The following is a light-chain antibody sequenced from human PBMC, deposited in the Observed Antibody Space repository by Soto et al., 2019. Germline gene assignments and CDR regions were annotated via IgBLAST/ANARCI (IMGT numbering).Light chain of an antibody. CDR1: QSISSY. J-gene: IGKJ1*01. V-gene: IGKV1-39*01. CDR2: AAS. Sequence: DIQMTQSPSSLSASVGDRVTITCRASQSISSYLNWYQQKPGKAPKLLIYAASSLQSGVPSRFSGSGSGTDFTLTISSLQPEDFATYYCQQSYSQWTFGQGTTVDIK. CDR3: QQSYSQWT.